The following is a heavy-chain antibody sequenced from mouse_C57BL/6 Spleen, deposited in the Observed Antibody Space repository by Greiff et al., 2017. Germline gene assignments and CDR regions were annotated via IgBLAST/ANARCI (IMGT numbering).Heavy chain of an antibody. Sequence: QVQLKQPGTELVKPGASVKLSCKASGYTFTSYWLHWVKQRPGQGLEWIGNINPRNGGTKYNEKFQSKATLTVDTSSSTAYMQLSSLTSEDSAVYYSARSGYGNGDFDDWGQGTTLTVSS. CDR3: ARSGYGNGDFDD. CDR2: INPRNGGT. CDR1: GYTFTSYW. D-gene: IGHD2-10*02. V-gene: IGHV1-53*01. J-gene: IGHJ2*01.